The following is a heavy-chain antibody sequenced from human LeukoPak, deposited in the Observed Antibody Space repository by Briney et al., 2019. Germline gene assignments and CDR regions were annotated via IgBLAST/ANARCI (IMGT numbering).Heavy chain of an antibody. J-gene: IGHJ6*02. V-gene: IGHV3-74*01. CDR1: GFTFSSYW. D-gene: IGHD5-18*01. CDR3: ARDLGQPYYYYGMDV. CDR2: INSDGSST. Sequence: PGGSLRLSCAASGFTFSSYWMHWVRQPPGKGLVWVSRINSDGSSTSYADSVKGRFTISRDNAKNTLYPQMNSLRAEDTAVYYCARDLGQPYYYYGMDVWGQGTTVTVSS.